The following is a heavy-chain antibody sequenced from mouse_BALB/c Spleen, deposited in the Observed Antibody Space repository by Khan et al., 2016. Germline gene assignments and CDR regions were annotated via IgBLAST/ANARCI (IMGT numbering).Heavy chain of an antibody. CDR2: IHYSGST. CDR3: ARYCYGGAPWLAY. Sequence: EVQLQESGPDLVKPSQSLSLTCTVTGFSITSDYSWHWIRQFPGNKLEWMGYIHYSGSTNYNPSLKSRIPITRDTSKNQFFLQLNSVTTEDTATFYCARYCYGGAPWLAYWGQGTLVTVSA. J-gene: IGHJ3*01. D-gene: IGHD1-1*01. V-gene: IGHV3-1*02. CDR1: GFSITSDYS.